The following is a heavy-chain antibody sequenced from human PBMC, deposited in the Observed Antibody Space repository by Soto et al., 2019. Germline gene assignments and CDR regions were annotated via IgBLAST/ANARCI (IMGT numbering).Heavy chain of an antibody. J-gene: IGHJ6*02. V-gene: IGHV1-69*13. CDR3: GRGDIVVVAAASYYYYCMDG. D-gene: IGHD2-15*01. Sequence: SVKVSCKASGGTFSSYAISWVRQAPGQGLEWMGRIIPIFGTAIYAQKFQGRVTITADESTSTAYMEQSCLRSEDTAVDYCGRGDIVVVAAASYYYYCMDGWRRGSTVATSS. CDR2: IIPIFGTA. CDR1: GGTFSSYA.